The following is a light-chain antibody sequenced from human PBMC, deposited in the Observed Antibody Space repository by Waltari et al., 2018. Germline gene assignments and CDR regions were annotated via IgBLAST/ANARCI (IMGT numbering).Light chain of an antibody. V-gene: IGKV3-20*01. Sequence: EIVLTQSPGPLSLSPGERATLSCRASQSVSGSYLAWYQQKPGQAPRLLIYGASDRATGIPYRFSGGGSVTDFTLTISRLEPEDFALYYCQQYGSSPLTFGGGTKVEIK. CDR2: GAS. CDR3: QQYGSSPLT. CDR1: QSVSGSY. J-gene: IGKJ4*01.